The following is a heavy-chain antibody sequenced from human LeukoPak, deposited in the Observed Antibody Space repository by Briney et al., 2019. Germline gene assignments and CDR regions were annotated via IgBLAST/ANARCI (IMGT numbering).Heavy chain of an antibody. J-gene: IGHJ3*02. CDR2: IYSGDST. Sequence: PGGSLRLSCAASGFTFSTYAMSWVRQAPGKGLEWVSIIYSGDSTYYADSVKGRFTISRDNSKNTLYLQMSSLRAEDTAVYYCARKSPGGFGVVGNAFDIWGQGTMVTVSS. D-gene: IGHD3-3*01. CDR3: ARKSPGGFGVVGNAFDI. V-gene: IGHV3-66*02. CDR1: GFTFSTYA.